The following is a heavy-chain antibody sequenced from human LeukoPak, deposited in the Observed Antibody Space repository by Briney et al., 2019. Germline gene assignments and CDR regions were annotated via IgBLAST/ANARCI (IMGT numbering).Heavy chain of an antibody. Sequence: PGGSPRLSCAASGFTVSSNYMSWVRQAPGKGLEWVSVIYSGGSTYYADSVRGRFTISRDNSKNTLYLQMNSLRAEDTAVYYCARDKGTSYLSSFDYWGQGTLVTVSS. CDR3: ARDKGTSYLSSFDY. CDR1: GFTVSSNY. CDR2: IYSGGST. V-gene: IGHV3-66*01. D-gene: IGHD6-6*01. J-gene: IGHJ4*02.